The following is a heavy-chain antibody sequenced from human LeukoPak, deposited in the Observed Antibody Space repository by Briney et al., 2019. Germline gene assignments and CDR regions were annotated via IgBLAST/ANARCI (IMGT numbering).Heavy chain of an antibody. V-gene: IGHV4-30-4*08. CDR3: ARAGVVPASINRAFDI. D-gene: IGHD2-2*02. CDR2: NYHNGDP. Sequence: PSQTLSLTCIVSSGSIISGDYYGSLIRQPPGKGLEWIGYNYHNGDPYYNPYLKSRVPISVDTSKNQFSLKLSALTAADTGVYYCARAGVVPASINRAFDIWGQGSVVTVSS. J-gene: IGHJ3*02. CDR1: SGSIISGDYY.